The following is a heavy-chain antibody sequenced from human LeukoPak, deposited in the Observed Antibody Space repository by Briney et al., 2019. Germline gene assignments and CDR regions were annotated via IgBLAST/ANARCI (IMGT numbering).Heavy chain of an antibody. CDR2: IRSNYAT. CDR1: GFTFSSYW. J-gene: IGHJ4*02. V-gene: IGHV3-73*01. CDR3: TRLYDGSGTYYNGDY. D-gene: IGHD3-10*01. Sequence: GGSLRLSCAASGFTFSSYWMSWVRQASGKGLEWVGRIRSNYATTYAASMKGRFTISRDDSQNTAYLQINSLKTEDTAVYYCTRLYDGSGTYYNGDYWGQGTLVTVSS.